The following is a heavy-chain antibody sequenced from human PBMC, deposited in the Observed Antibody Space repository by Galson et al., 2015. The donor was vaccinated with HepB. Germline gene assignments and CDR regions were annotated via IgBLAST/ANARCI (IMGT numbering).Heavy chain of an antibody. Sequence: SLRLSCAASGFTFSNYGMHWVRQAPGKGLEWVALISYDGSYKYYEDSVKGRFTISRDQIENTLYLQIDSLRPEDTAVYYCASAKVGTTYFDYWGQGTLVTVSS. CDR2: ISYDGSYK. CDR3: ASAKVGTTYFDY. V-gene: IGHV3-30*03. J-gene: IGHJ4*02. CDR1: GFTFSNYG. D-gene: IGHD1-26*01.